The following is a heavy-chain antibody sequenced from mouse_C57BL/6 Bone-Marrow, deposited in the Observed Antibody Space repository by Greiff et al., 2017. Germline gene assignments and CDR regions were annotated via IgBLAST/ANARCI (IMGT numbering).Heavy chain of an antibody. Sequence: VQLQPSVAELVRPGASVKLSCTASGFNIKNTYMHWVKQRPEQGLEWIGRIDPANGNTKYAPKFQGKDTITADTSSNTAYLQLSSLTSEDTAIYYCARALSTMVTGGFAYWGQGTLVTVSA. V-gene: IGHV14-3*01. J-gene: IGHJ3*01. CDR2: IDPANGNT. CDR1: GFNIKNTY. CDR3: ARALSTMVTGGFAY. D-gene: IGHD2-2*01.